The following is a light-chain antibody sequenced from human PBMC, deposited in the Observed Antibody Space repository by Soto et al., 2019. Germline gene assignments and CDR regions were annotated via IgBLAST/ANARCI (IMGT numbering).Light chain of an antibody. CDR1: QSISTW. J-gene: IGKJ1*01. V-gene: IGKV1-5*01. CDR2: YAS. Sequence: DIQMTQSPSTLSASVGDRVTITCRASQSISTWLAWYQQKPGKAPKLLIFYASNLESGVPSRFSGSGSGTEFTLTISSLQPDDFATYYCQQCNSYPGTFGQGTKVDIK. CDR3: QQCNSYPGT.